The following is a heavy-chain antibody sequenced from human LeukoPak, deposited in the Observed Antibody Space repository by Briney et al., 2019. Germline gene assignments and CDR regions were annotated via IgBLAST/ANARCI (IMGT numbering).Heavy chain of an antibody. CDR3: ARGGNSLLWFHPVGASDY. V-gene: IGHV1-8*01. J-gene: IGHJ4*02. Sequence: GASVKVSCKASGYTFTSYDINWVRQATGQGLEWMGWMNPNSGNTGYAQKFQGRVTMTRNTSISTAYMELSSLRSEDTAVYYCARGGNSLLWFHPVGASDYWGQGTLVTVSS. D-gene: IGHD3-10*01. CDR2: MNPNSGNT. CDR1: GYTFTSYD.